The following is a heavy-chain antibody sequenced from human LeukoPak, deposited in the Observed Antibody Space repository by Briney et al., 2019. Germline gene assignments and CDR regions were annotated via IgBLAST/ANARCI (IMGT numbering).Heavy chain of an antibody. CDR3: ARDTNDSSGYSDDAFDI. J-gene: IGHJ3*02. CDR2: INPSGGST. Sequence: ASVKVSCKASEYTFTGYYIHWVRQAPGQGLEWMGIINPSGGSTSYAQKFQGRVTMTRDMSTSTVYMELSSLRSEDTAVYYCARDTNDSSGYSDDAFDIWGQGTMVTVSS. V-gene: IGHV1-46*01. CDR1: EYTFTGYY. D-gene: IGHD3-22*01.